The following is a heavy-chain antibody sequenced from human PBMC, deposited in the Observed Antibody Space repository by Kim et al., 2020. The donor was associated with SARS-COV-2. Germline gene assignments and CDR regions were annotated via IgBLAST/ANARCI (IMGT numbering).Heavy chain of an antibody. V-gene: IGHV3-33*06. CDR2: IWYDGSNK. Sequence: GGSLRLSCAASGFTFSSYGMHWVRQAPGKGLEWVAVIWYDGSNKYYADSVKGRFTISRDNSKNTLYLQMNSLRAEDTAVYYCAKESSTLYCGGDCYSPNYYYGMDVWGQGTTVTVSS. D-gene: IGHD2-21*02. CDR1: GFTFSSYG. CDR3: AKESSTLYCGGDCYSPNYYYGMDV. J-gene: IGHJ6*02.